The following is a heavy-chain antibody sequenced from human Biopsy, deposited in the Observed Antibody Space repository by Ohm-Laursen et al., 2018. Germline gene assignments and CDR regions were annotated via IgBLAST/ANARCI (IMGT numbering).Heavy chain of an antibody. V-gene: IGHV4-59*07. Sequence: PSDTLSLTCTVSGGPISSDYWSWIRQTPGKGLEWIGYIYYSGSTNYNPSLKSRVTISGDTSKNQFSLRLNSVTAADTAVYYCARATNSTGWPYYYFYGMDVWGQGTTVTVSS. J-gene: IGHJ6*02. CDR3: ARATNSTGWPYYYFYGMDV. CDR2: IYYSGST. CDR1: GGPISSDY. D-gene: IGHD2/OR15-2a*01.